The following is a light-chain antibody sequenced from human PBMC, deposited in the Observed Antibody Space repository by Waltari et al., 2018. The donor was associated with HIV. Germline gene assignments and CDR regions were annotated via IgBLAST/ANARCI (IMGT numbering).Light chain of an antibody. Sequence: QSALTQPPSASGSPGPSVTFSCTGTSRDVGAYTFVSWYQQHPGKAPNLVIYGVNQRPSGVPDRFSGSKSGNTASLTVSGLQADDEADYYCSSYAGPNHLLFGGGTKLTVL. CDR1: SRDVGAYTF. CDR3: SSYAGPNHLL. J-gene: IGLJ2*01. CDR2: GVN. V-gene: IGLV2-8*01.